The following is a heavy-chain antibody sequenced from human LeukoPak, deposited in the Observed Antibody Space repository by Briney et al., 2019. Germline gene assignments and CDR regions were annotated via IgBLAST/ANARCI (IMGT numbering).Heavy chain of an antibody. V-gene: IGHV3-21*01. D-gene: IGHD2-8*01. J-gene: IGHJ6*02. CDR2: ISTGSDNR. CDR3: ARSFCTSATCSKGHYYYVMDV. Sequence: GGPRRLSGAASGFPFRSYSMNGVRKAREKGLEGASYISTGSDNRFYADSLKGRFTVSRDNAKNLLFLQMDSLRAEDTAVYYCARSFCTSATCSKGHYYYVMDVWGQGTTVTVSS. CDR1: GFPFRSYS.